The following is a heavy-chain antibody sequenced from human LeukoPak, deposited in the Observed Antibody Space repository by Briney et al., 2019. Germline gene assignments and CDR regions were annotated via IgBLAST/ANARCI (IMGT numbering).Heavy chain of an antibody. V-gene: IGHV1-2*02. CDR1: GYTFTGYY. D-gene: IGHD3-3*01. CDR3: ARELRKGNWFDP. J-gene: IGHJ5*02. Sequence: ASVKVSCKASGYTFTGYYMHWVRQAPGQGLEWMGWTNPNSGGTNYAQKFQGRVTMTRDTSISTAYMELSRLRSDDTAVYYCARELRKGNWFDPWGQGTLVTVSS. CDR2: TNPNSGGT.